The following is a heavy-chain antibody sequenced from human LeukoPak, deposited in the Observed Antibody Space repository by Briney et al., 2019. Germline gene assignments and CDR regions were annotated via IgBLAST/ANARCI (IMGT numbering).Heavy chain of an antibody. Sequence: PSETLSLTCTVSGGSLSSSSYYWGWIRQPPGKGLEWIGSIYYSGGTNYNPSLKSRVTISVDTSKNQFSLKLSSVTAADTAVYYCARLKTYCGSTSCSPPRYYYYMDVWGKGTTVTVSS. CDR1: GGSLSSSSYY. CDR2: IYYSGGT. J-gene: IGHJ6*03. CDR3: ARLKTYCGSTSCSPPRYYYYMDV. D-gene: IGHD2-2*01. V-gene: IGHV4-39*07.